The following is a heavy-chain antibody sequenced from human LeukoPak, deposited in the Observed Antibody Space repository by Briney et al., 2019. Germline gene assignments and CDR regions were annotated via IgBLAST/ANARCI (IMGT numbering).Heavy chain of an antibody. CDR2: IYYSGST. CDR1: GGSISSGGYY. D-gene: IGHD6-19*01. J-gene: IGHJ5*02. Sequence: SETLSLTCTVSGGSISSGGYYWSWIRQHPGKGLEWIGYIYYSGSTYYNPSLKSRVTISVDTSKNQFSLKLTSMTAADTAVYYCAREQWPAHWFDPWGQGTLVTVSS. CDR3: AREQWPAHWFDP. V-gene: IGHV4-31*03.